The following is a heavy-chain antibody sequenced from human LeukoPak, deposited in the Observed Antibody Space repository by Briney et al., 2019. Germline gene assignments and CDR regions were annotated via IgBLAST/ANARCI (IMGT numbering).Heavy chain of an antibody. CDR2: ISSSGSTI. D-gene: IGHD6-6*01. Sequence: GGSLRLSCAACGFTFSDYYMSWIRQAPGQGLKWVSHISSSGSTIYYADSVKGRFTISRDNAKNSLYLQMNSLRAEDTAVYYCARDSAYSSSPGAFDIWGQGTMVTVSS. J-gene: IGHJ3*02. CDR1: GFTFSDYY. CDR3: ARDSAYSSSPGAFDI. V-gene: IGHV3-11*01.